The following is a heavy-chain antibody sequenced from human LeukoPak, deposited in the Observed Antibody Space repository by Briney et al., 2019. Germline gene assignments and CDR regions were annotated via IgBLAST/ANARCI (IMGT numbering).Heavy chain of an antibody. V-gene: IGHV5-51*01. CDR2: IYPGDSDT. CDR3: ARLRRGENWFDP. Sequence: KVSCKASGYTFTSYWIGWVRQMPGKGLEWMGIIYPGDSDTRYSPSFQGQVTISADKSISTAYLQWSSLKASDTAMYYCARLRRGENWFDPWGQGTLVTVSS. D-gene: IGHD3-10*01. CDR1: GYTFTSYW. J-gene: IGHJ5*02.